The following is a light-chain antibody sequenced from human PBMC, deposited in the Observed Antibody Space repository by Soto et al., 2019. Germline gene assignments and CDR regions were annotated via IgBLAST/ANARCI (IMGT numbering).Light chain of an antibody. V-gene: IGLV2-14*01. CDR1: SSDVGGYNY. CDR2: EVS. J-gene: IGLJ1*01. CDR3: SSYTSSSTLGV. Sequence: QSALTQPASVSGSPGQSITISCTGTSSDVGGYNYVSWYQQHPGKAPKLMIYEVSNRPSGVSNRFSGSKSGNTASLTISGFQAEDEADYYCSSYTSSSTLGVFGTGTKVTV.